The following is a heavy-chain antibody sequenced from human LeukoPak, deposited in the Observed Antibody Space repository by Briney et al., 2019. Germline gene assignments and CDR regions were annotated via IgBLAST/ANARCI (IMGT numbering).Heavy chain of an antibody. V-gene: IGHV4-59*01. CDR2: IYYSGNT. CDR1: DGSISNYY. J-gene: IGHJ4*02. D-gene: IGHD3-10*01. CDR3: AGDTYGFDY. Sequence: SETLSLTCTVSDGSISNYYWNWIRQPPGKGLEWIGYIYYSGNTFYKPSLKSRVTMSIGTSKKQFSLKLTSVTAADSAVYYCAGDTYGFDYWGQGTLVTVSS.